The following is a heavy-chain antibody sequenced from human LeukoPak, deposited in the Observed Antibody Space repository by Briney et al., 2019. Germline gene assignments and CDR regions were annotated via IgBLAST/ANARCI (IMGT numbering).Heavy chain of an antibody. CDR2: ISGSGGST. CDR1: GFTFSSYA. D-gene: IGHD2-2*01. CDR3: AKANVKFCSSTSCYFDY. J-gene: IGHJ4*02. Sequence: GGSLRLSCAASGFTFSSYAMSWVRQAPGKGLEWVSAISGSGGSTYYADSVKGRFTISRDNSKNTLYPQMNSLRAEDTAVYYCAKANVKFCSSTSCYFDYWGQGTLVTVSS. V-gene: IGHV3-23*01.